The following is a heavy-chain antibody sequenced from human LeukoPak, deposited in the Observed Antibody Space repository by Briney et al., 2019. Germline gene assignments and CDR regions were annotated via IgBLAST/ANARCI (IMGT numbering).Heavy chain of an antibody. CDR3: ARDYQYYYDSSGYYSY. CDR2: IIPIFGTA. CDR1: GYTFTGYY. J-gene: IGHJ4*02. V-gene: IGHV1-18*04. D-gene: IGHD3-22*01. Sequence: ASVKVSCKASGYTFTGYYIHWVRQAPGQGLEWMGGIIPIFGTANYAQKLQGRVTMTTDTSTSTAYMELRSLRSDDTAVHYCARDYQYYYDSSGYYSYWGQGTLVTVPS.